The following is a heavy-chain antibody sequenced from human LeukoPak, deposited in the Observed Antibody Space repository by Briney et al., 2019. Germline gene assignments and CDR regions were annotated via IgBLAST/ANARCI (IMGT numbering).Heavy chain of an antibody. CDR2: ISGSGDST. D-gene: IGHD3-10*01. V-gene: IGHV3-23*01. CDR1: GFTFSSYA. Sequence: GGSLRLSCATSGFTFSSYAISWVRQAPGKGLEWVSVISGSGDSTYYADSVKGRFTISRDNSKNTLYLQMNSLRAEDTAVYYCAKGRVFDYWGQGTLVTVSS. CDR3: AKGRVFDY. J-gene: IGHJ4*02.